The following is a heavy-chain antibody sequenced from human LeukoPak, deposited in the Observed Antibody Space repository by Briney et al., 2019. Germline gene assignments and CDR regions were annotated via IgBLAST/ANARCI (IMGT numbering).Heavy chain of an antibody. J-gene: IGHJ6*03. CDR2: IYSGGST. Sequence: GGSLRLSCAASGFTVSSNYMSWARQAPGKGLEWVSVIYSGGSTYYADSVKGRFTISRDNSKNTLYLQMNSLRAEDTAVYYCANSLTTDYYMDVWGKGTTVTVSS. CDR1: GFTVSSNY. CDR3: ANSLTTDYYMDV. D-gene: IGHD4-11*01. V-gene: IGHV3-66*02.